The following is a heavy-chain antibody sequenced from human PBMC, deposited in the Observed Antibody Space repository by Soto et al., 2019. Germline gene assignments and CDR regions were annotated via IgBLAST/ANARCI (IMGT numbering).Heavy chain of an antibody. Sequence: GGSLRLSCAASGFTFSNAWVHWVRQAPGKGLEWVGRIKSKVAGGAADYAAPVRGRFTISRDDSENTLYLQMDSLKTEDTAVYYCSAEPLGYCSGPTCYSYFDYWGQGT. CDR1: GFTFSNAW. J-gene: IGHJ4*02. CDR3: SAEPLGYCSGPTCYSYFDY. CDR2: IKSKVAGGAA. D-gene: IGHD2-2*02. V-gene: IGHV3-15*07.